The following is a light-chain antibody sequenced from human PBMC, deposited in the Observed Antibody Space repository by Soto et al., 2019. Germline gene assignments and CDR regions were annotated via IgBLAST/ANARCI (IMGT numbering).Light chain of an antibody. J-gene: IGLJ2*01. V-gene: IGLV7-46*01. CDR2: DTS. Sequence: QAVVTQEPSLTVSPGGTVTLTCGSSTGAVTSGHFPYWFQQKSGQAPRTLIYDTSNKPSWTPARFSGSLLGGKAALTLSGAQTEDEADYYCLLYFSGVRVFGGGTKLTVL. CDR1: TGAVTSGHF. CDR3: LLYFSGVRV.